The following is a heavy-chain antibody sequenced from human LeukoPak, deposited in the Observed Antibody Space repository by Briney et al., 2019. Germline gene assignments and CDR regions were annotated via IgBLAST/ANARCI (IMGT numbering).Heavy chain of an antibody. Sequence: SVKVSCKASGGTFSSYAISWVRQAPGQGLEWMGGIIPIFGTANYAQKFQGRVTITTDESTGTAYMELSSLRSEDTAVYYCARGAGYSSSIYYFDHWGQGTLVTVSS. CDR3: ARGAGYSSSIYYFDH. V-gene: IGHV1-69*05. D-gene: IGHD6-13*01. J-gene: IGHJ4*02. CDR2: IIPIFGTA. CDR1: GGTFSSYA.